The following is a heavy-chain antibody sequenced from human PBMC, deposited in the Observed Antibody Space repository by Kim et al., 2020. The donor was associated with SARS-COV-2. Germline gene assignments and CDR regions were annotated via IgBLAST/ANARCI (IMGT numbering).Heavy chain of an antibody. V-gene: IGHV4-39*07. CDR2: IYYSGST. Sequence: SETLSLTCTVSGGSISSSSYYWGWIRQPPGKGLEWIGSIYYSGSTYYNPSLKSRVTISVDTSKNQFSLKLSSVTAADTAVYYCARDGSDQILGSYGSEYYFDYWGQGTLVTVSS. CDR1: GGSISSSSYY. D-gene: IGHD1-26*01. CDR3: ARDGSDQILGSYGSEYYFDY. J-gene: IGHJ4*02.